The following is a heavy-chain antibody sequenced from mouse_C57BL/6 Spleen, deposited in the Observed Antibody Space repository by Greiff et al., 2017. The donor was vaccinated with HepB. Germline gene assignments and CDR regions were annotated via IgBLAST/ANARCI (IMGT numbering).Heavy chain of an antibody. V-gene: IGHV1-26*01. CDR2: INPNNGGT. Sequence: EVQLQQSGPELVKPGASVKISCKASGYTFTDYYMNWVKQSHGKSLEWIGDINPNNGGTSYNQKFKGKATLTVDKSSSTAYMELRSLTSEDSAVYYCARRRGSSTRYFDVWGTGTTVTVSS. J-gene: IGHJ1*03. D-gene: IGHD1-1*01. CDR3: ARRRGSSTRYFDV. CDR1: GYTFTDYY.